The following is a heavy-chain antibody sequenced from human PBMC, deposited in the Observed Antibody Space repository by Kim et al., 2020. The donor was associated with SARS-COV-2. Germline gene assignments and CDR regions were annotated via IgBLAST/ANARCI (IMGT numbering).Heavy chain of an antibody. CDR1: GGSFSSSSC. D-gene: IGHD6-19*01. Sequence: SETLSLTCVVSGGSFSSSSCWSWVRQPPGKGLQWIGEIDHSGTTDYNPSLKSRVTISVDKSKTQFFLRLKSVTAADTAMYFCARGVSSAWTLRPWFDPWGQGTLVTVSS. CDR3: ARGVSSAWTLRPWFDP. CDR2: IDHSGTT. V-gene: IGHV4-4*02. J-gene: IGHJ5*02.